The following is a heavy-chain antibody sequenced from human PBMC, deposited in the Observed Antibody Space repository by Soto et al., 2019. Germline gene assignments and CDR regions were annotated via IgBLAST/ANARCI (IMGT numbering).Heavy chain of an antibody. Sequence: PGGSLRLSCAASGFTFSSYAMSWVRQAPGKGLEWVSAISGSGGSTCYAGSVKGRFTISRDNSKNTLYLQMNSLRAEDTAVYYCAKDLLGSGSSSWYPEYFQHWGQGTLVTVSS. CDR3: AKDLLGSGSSSWYPEYFQH. V-gene: IGHV3-23*01. J-gene: IGHJ1*01. CDR1: GFTFSSYA. D-gene: IGHD6-13*01. CDR2: ISGSGGST.